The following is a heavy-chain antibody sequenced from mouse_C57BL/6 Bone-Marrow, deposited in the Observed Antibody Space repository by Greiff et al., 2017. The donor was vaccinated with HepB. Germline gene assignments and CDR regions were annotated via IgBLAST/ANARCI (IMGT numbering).Heavy chain of an antibody. V-gene: IGHV1-55*01. J-gene: IGHJ3*01. Sequence: VQLQQSGAELVKPGASVKMSCKASGYTFTSYWITWVKQRPGQGLEWIGDIYPGSGSTNYNEKFKSKATLTVDTSSSTAYMQLSSLTSEDSAVYYCARMEEGFHYDYLWFAYWGQGTLVTVSA. CDR3: ARMEEGFHYDYLWFAY. D-gene: IGHD2-4*01. CDR2: IYPGSGST. CDR1: GYTFTSYW.